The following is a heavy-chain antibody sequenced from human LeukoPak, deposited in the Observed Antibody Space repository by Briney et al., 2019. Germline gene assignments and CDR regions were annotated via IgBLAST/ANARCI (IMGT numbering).Heavy chain of an antibody. V-gene: IGHV5-51*01. Sequence: GESLKISCKGSGFSFTNYWIGWVRQMPGKGLEWMGIIHPGDSDTRYSPSFQGQVTISADKSINTAYLQWSSLKASDTAMYYCVLAGSGSYYFDYWGQGILVTVSS. D-gene: IGHD3-10*01. CDR3: VLAGSGSYYFDY. CDR1: GFSFTNYW. J-gene: IGHJ4*02. CDR2: IHPGDSDT.